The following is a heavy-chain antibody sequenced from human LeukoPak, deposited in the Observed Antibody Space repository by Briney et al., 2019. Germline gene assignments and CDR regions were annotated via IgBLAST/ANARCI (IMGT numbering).Heavy chain of an antibody. CDR3: ARDFPSKYSYGHWVPRGDY. D-gene: IGHD5-18*01. CDR1: GFTFSRHG. Sequence: PGGSLRLSCAPSGFTFSRHGMHWVRQAPGKGLEWVAVISYDGSNKYYADSVKGRFTISRDNSKNTLYLQMNSLRAEDTAVYYCARDFPSKYSYGHWVPRGDYWGQGTLITVSS. J-gene: IGHJ4*02. CDR2: ISYDGSNK. V-gene: IGHV3-30*03.